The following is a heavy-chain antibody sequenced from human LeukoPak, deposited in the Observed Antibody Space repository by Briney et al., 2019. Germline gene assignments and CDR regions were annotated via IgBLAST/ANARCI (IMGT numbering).Heavy chain of an antibody. Sequence: SETLSLTCTVSGGSISSYYWSWIRQPPGKGLEWIGYIYYSGSTNYNPSLKSRVTISVDTSKNQFSLKLSSVTAADTAVYYCARVVGYYYGSGSIRWFDPWGQGTLVTVSS. CDR3: ARVVGYYYGSGSIRWFDP. V-gene: IGHV4-59*12. CDR1: GGSISSYY. CDR2: IYYSGST. J-gene: IGHJ5*02. D-gene: IGHD3-10*01.